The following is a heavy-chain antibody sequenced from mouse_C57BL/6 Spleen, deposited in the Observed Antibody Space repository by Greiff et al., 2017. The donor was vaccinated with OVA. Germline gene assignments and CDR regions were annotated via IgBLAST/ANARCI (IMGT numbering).Heavy chain of an antibody. J-gene: IGHJ1*03. D-gene: IGHD1-1*01. CDR2: INPDSSTI. Sequence: EVKLMESGGGLVQPGGSLKLSCAASGIDFSRYWMSWVRRAPGKGLEWIGEINPDSSTINYAPSLKDKFIISRDNAKNTLYLQMSKVRSEDTALYDCARHYYGSSYVYFDVWGTGTTVTVSS. CDR3: ARHYYGSSYVYFDV. V-gene: IGHV4-1*01. CDR1: GIDFSRYW.